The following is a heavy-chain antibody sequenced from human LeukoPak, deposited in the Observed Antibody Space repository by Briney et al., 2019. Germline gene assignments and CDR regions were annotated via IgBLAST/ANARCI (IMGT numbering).Heavy chain of an antibody. V-gene: IGHV3-7*01. D-gene: IGHD3-10*01. CDR3: ARDHESDTVARGDITYFDY. CDR2: IKQDGSDK. J-gene: IGHJ4*02. Sequence: RGGSLRLSCAASGFTFSSYWMSWVRQAPGKGLEWVANIKQDGSDKYYVDSVKGRFTISRDNAKNLVYLQMNSLRAEDTAVYYCARDHESDTVARGDITYFDYWGQGTLVTVSS. CDR1: GFTFSSYW.